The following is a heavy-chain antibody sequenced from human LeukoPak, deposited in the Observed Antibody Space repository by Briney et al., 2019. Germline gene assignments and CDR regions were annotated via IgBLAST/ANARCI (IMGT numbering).Heavy chain of an antibody. J-gene: IGHJ4*02. CDR2: IYYSGST. CDR1: GASVSSGGYY. V-gene: IGHV4-31*03. Sequence: SETLSLTCTVSGASVSSGGYYWSGIRQHPGKGLEWIGYIYYSGSTYYNPSLKSRITISVDTSKNQFSLRLSSVTAADTAVYYCARDLSSSAWYFDYWGQGTLVTVSS. CDR3: ARDLSSSAWYFDY. D-gene: IGHD6-19*01.